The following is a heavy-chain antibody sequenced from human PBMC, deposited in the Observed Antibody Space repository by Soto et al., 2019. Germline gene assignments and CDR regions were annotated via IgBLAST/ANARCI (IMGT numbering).Heavy chain of an antibody. V-gene: IGHV3-30-3*01. D-gene: IGHD3-22*01. Sequence: GGSLRLSCAASGFTFSSYAMHWVRQAPGKGLEWVALISYDGSDKDYADSVKGRFTISRDNSRNTLYLQMNSLRAEYTALYFCARYYYKYYDSSGYYRSPAYWGQGTLVTV. CDR3: ARYYYKYYDSSGYYRSPAY. J-gene: IGHJ4*02. CDR2: ISYDGSDK. CDR1: GFTFSSYA.